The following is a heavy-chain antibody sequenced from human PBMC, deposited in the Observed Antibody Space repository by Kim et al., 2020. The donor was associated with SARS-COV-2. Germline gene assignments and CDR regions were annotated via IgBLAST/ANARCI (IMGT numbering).Heavy chain of an antibody. J-gene: IGHJ4*02. V-gene: IGHV1-46*01. Sequence: YAQKFQGRVTMTRDTSTSTLYMELSSLRSEDTAVYYCARKEYGDWGFDYWGQGTLVTVSS. D-gene: IGHD4-17*01. CDR3: ARKEYGDWGFDY.